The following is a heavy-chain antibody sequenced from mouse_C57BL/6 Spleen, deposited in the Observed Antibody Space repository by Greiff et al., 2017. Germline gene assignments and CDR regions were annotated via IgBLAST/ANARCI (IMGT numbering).Heavy chain of an antibody. V-gene: IGHV14-4*01. Sequence: VQLQQSGAELVRPGASVKLSCTASGFNIQDDYMHWVKQRPEQGLEWIGWIDPENGDTEYASKFQGKATITADTSSNTAYLQLSSLTSEDTAVYYCTTSSNYYYAMDYWGQGTSVTVSS. CDR3: TTSSNYYYAMDY. CDR2: IDPENGDT. CDR1: GFNIQDDY. D-gene: IGHD2-5*01. J-gene: IGHJ4*01.